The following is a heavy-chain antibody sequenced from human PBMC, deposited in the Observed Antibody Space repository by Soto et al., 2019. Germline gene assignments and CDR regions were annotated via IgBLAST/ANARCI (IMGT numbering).Heavy chain of an antibody. CDR3: AAGDNTMIVVPSLDY. CDR1: GYTFTSYA. CDR2: INTGDGNT. V-gene: IGHV1-3*04. J-gene: IGHJ4*02. D-gene: IGHD3-22*01. Sequence: ASVKVSCKASGYTFTSYAMHWVRQAPGQRLEWMAWINTGDGNTKYSQKFQGRVTITRDMSTSTAYMELSSLRSEDTAVYYCAAGDNTMIVVPSLDYWGQGTLVTVSS.